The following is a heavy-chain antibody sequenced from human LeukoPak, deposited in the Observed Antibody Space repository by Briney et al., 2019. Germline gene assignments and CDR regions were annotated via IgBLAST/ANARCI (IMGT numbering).Heavy chain of an antibody. J-gene: IGHJ4*02. Sequence: EASVKVSCKVSGYTLTELSMHWVRQAPGKGLEWMGGFDPEDGETIYAQKFQGRVTMTEDTSTDTAYMELSSLRSEDTAVYYCATARRDYGDYGVYRSIDYWGQGTLVTVSS. CDR1: GYTLTELS. D-gene: IGHD4-17*01. CDR3: ATARRDYGDYGVYRSIDY. V-gene: IGHV1-24*01. CDR2: FDPEDGET.